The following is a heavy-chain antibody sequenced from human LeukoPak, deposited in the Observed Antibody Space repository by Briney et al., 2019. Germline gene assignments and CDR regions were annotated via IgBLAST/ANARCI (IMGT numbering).Heavy chain of an antibody. Sequence: GAALKTSFKGSGCGFTSYWISWGRRMPGKGGGGMGRIEPSDSYTNYSPSFQGHVTISADKSISTAYLQWSSLKASDTAMYYCARHGYCSSTSCYAYYYGMDVWGKGTTVTVSS. V-gene: IGHV5-10-1*01. CDR1: GCGFTSYW. D-gene: IGHD2-2*01. CDR2: IEPSDSYT. J-gene: IGHJ6*04. CDR3: ARHGYCSSTSCYAYYYGMDV.